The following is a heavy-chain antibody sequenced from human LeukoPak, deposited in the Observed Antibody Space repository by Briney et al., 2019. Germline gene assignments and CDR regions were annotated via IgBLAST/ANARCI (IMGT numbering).Heavy chain of an antibody. Sequence: YADSVKGRFTISRDNAKNSLYLDMNSLRAEDTAVYYCARKDFSSGFFSSWGQGTLVTVSS. V-gene: IGHV3-11*04. D-gene: IGHD3-22*01. CDR3: ARKDFSSGFFSS. J-gene: IGHJ5*02.